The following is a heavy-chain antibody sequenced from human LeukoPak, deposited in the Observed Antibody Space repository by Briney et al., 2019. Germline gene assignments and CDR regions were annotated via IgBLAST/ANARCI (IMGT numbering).Heavy chain of an antibody. CDR1: GGTFSSYA. J-gene: IGHJ4*02. D-gene: IGHD4-17*01. CDR2: IIPILGIA. Sequence: SVKVFCKASGGTFSSYAISWVRQAPGQGLEWMGRIIPILGIANYAQKFQGRVTITADKSTSTAYMELSSLRSEDTAVYYCARDVGRYYGVGYWGQGTLVTVSS. V-gene: IGHV1-69*04. CDR3: ARDVGRYYGVGY.